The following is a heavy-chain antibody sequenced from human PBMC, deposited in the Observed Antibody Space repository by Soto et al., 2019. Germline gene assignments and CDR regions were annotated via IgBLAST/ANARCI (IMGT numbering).Heavy chain of an antibody. V-gene: IGHV4-59*08. D-gene: IGHD6-19*01. CDR3: ARRDRLSSGWSNWYFDL. CDR1: GGSISSYY. CDR2: IYYSGST. J-gene: IGHJ2*01. Sequence: QVQLQESGPGLVKPSETLSLTCTVSGGSISSYYWSWIRQPPGKGLEWIGYIYYSGSTNYNPSLMSRVTISVDTSKNQFSLKLSSVTAADTAVYYCARRDRLSSGWSNWYFDLWGRGTLVTVSS.